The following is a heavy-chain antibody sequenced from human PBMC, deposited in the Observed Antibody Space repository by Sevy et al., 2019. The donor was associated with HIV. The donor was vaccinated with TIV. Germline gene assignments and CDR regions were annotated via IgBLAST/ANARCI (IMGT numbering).Heavy chain of an antibody. CDR1: GGSISSYY. V-gene: IGHV4-59*01. CDR3: ARSHLAFCGGDRFSPYYFDS. CDR2: ICSSGST. D-gene: IGHD2-21*01. Sequence: SETLSLTCSVSGGSISSYYWNWIRQPPGKGLERIGYICSSGSTNYNPSLKSRVTISVDMSKNQFSLKLSSVTAADTAVYYCARSHLAFCGGDRFSPYYFDSWGHGTLVTVSS. J-gene: IGHJ4*01.